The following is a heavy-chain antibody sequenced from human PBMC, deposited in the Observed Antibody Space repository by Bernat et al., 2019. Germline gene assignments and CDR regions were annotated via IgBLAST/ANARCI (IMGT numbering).Heavy chain of an antibody. CDR2: TNTGNGNT. CDR1: GYTFTSYA. Sequence: QVQLVQSGAEVKKPGASVKVSCKASGYTFTSYAMHWVRQAPGQRPEWMGWTNTGNGNTKYLQNFQGRVTITRDTSASTAYMELSSLRSEDTAIYYCVGGVTTGYWGQGTLVTVAS. D-gene: IGHD4-17*01. J-gene: IGHJ4*02. V-gene: IGHV1-3*04. CDR3: VGGVTTGY.